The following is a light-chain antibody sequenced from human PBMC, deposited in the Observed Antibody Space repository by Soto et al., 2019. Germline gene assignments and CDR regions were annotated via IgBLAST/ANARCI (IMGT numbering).Light chain of an antibody. CDR3: QQYQSYAT. CDR2: AAS. CDR1: QSIRTW. Sequence: DIQMTQSPSTLSASVGDRVTITCRASQSIRTWLAWYQQKPGKAPKVLIYAASTLQSGVPSRFSGSGSGTDLSLTISSLQPDDFATYFCQQYQSYATFGQGTKVEIK. V-gene: IGKV1-5*01. J-gene: IGKJ1*01.